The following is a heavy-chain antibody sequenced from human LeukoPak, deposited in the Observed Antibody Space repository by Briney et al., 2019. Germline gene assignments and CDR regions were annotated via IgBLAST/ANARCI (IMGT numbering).Heavy chain of an antibody. D-gene: IGHD3-10*01. J-gene: IGHJ6*02. Sequence: SQTLSLTCAISGDSVSSNSAAWNWIRQSPSRGLEWLGRTYYRSKWYNDYAVSVKSRITINPDTSKNQFSLQLNSVTPEDTAVYHCARDKITMVRGHPWDLYYYGMDVWGQGTTVTVSS. CDR1: GDSVSSNSAA. V-gene: IGHV6-1*01. CDR3: ARDKITMVRGHPWDLYYYGMDV. CDR2: TYYRSKWYN.